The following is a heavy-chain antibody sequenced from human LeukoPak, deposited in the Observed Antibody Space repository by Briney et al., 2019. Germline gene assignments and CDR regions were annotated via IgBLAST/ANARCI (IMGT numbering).Heavy chain of an antibody. V-gene: IGHV4-34*01. D-gene: IGHD2-15*01. CDR2: INHSGGT. CDR1: GGSFSGYY. CDR3: ARYCSGGSCYSGYGMDV. Sequence: SETLSLTCAVYGGSFSGYYWSWIRQPPGKGLEWIGEINHSGGTNYNPSLKSRVTISVDTSKNQFSLKLSSVTAADTAVYYCARYCSGGSCYSGYGMDVWGKGTTVTVSS. J-gene: IGHJ6*04.